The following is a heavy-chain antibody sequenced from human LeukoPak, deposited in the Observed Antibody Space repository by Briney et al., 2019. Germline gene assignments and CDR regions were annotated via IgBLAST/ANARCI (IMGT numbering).Heavy chain of an antibody. CDR3: ASVYGGNGGYFDY. CDR2: IYYSDRT. Sequence: SQTLSLTCTASGFSISSGDYYWSRTRPPPGKGLEWFGYIYYSDRTYYNPSLKSRVTISVDTSKNQFSLKLSSVTAADTAVYYCASVYGGNGGYFDYWGQGTLVTVSS. V-gene: IGHV4-30-4*01. CDR1: GFSISSGDYY. J-gene: IGHJ4*02. D-gene: IGHD4-23*01.